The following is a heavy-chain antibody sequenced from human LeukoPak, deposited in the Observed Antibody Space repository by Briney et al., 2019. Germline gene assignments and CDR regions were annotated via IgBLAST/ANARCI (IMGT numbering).Heavy chain of an antibody. Sequence: GESLKISCKGSGYSFTSYWIGWVRQMPGKGLEWMGIIYPGDSDTRYSPSFQGQVTISADKSISTAYLQWSSLKASDTAMYCCARLDQNVDSSGWYGVYWGQGTLVTVSS. CDR2: IYPGDSDT. D-gene: IGHD6-19*01. CDR1: GYSFTSYW. CDR3: ARLDQNVDSSGWYGVY. V-gene: IGHV5-51*01. J-gene: IGHJ4*02.